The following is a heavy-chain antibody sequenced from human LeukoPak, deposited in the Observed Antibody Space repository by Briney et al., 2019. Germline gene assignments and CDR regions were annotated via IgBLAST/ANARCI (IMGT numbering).Heavy chain of an antibody. CDR3: STVSPYYGSGTTSPDS. D-gene: IGHD3-10*01. CDR2: IKSKTDGGKT. CDR1: GFPFSNAW. V-gene: IGHV3-15*01. J-gene: IGHJ4*02. Sequence: GGSLRLSCAASGFPFSNAWMSWVRQAPGKGRDGVGRIKSKTDGGKTDYAAPVQGRFSISRDDSENTLYLQMNGLNTEDTAVYYCSTVSPYYGSGTTSPDSWGQGTLVVVSS.